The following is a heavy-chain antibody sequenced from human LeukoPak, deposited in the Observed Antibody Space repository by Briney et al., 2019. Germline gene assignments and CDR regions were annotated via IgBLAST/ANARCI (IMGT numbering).Heavy chain of an antibody. V-gene: IGHV1-69*05. J-gene: IGHJ4*02. CDR2: IIPIFGTA. Sequence: SVKVSCKASGGTFSSYAISWVRQAPGQGLEWMGRIIPIFGTANYAQKFQGRVTITTDESTSTAYMELSSLRSEDTAVYYCARTGYYDSSGGDYWGQGTLVTVSS. CDR3: ARTGYYDSSGGDY. CDR1: GGTFSSYA. D-gene: IGHD3-22*01.